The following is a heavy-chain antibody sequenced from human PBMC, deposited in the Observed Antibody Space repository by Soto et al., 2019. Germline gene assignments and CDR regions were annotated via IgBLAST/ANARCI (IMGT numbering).Heavy chain of an antibody. CDR1: GFTFSNYA. CDR3: AKERLARGFDY. Sequence: EVQLLDSGGGLVQPGGSLRLSCEASGFTFSNYAMNWVRQAPGKGLEWVLGISGGGDNTYYADSVKGRFTISRDNSKNTVFLKMNSLRAEDTAVYYCAKERLARGFDYWGQGPLVTVSS. J-gene: IGHJ4*02. V-gene: IGHV3-23*01. CDR2: ISGGGDNT.